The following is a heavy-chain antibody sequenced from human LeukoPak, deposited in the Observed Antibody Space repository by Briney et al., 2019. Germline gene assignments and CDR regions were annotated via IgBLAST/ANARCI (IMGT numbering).Heavy chain of an antibody. Sequence: SETLSLTCTVSGGSISSYYWSWIRQPPGKGLEWIGYIYYSGSTNYNPSLKSRVTISVDTSKNQFSLKLSSVTAADTAVYYCARKVTFSGYFQHWGQGTLVTVSS. J-gene: IGHJ1*01. CDR3: ARKVTFSGYFQH. CDR2: IYYSGST. D-gene: IGHD4-23*01. V-gene: IGHV4-59*01. CDR1: GGSISSYY.